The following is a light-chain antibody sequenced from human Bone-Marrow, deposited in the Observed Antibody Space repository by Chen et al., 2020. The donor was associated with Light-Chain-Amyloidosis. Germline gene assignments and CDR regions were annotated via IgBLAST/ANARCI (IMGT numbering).Light chain of an antibody. CDR1: QSLSSTY. CDR3: HQYYTTPRT. Sequence: EIVLTQSPGSLSLSPGESATLSCWASQSLSSTYLAWYQQRPGQAPRLLIYRTSSRATGIPDRFSGSGSGTDFTLTISSLQAEDVAVYYCHQYYTTPRTFGQGTELEIK. V-gene: IGKV3-20*01. CDR2: RTS. J-gene: IGKJ2*01.